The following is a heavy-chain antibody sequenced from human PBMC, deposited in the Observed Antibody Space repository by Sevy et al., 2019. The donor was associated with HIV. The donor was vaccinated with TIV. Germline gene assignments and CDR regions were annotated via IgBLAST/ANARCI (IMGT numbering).Heavy chain of an antibody. V-gene: IGHV3-49*04. Sequence: GGSLRLSCTASGFIFGDYGMSWVRQAPGKGLEWIAFFKSKIHGGTTENAAYVKGTFTISRDNSKVIVYLQMSNLKAADTAVYYCTRWSVSQSLFDYWGQGTLVTVSS. CDR1: GFIFGDYG. D-gene: IGHD1-26*01. CDR3: TRWSVSQSLFDY. CDR2: FKSKIHGGTT. J-gene: IGHJ4*02.